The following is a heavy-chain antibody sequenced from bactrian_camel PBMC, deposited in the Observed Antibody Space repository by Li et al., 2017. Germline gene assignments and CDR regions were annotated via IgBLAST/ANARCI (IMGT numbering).Heavy chain of an antibody. CDR1: RDTDATYC. J-gene: IGHJ4*01. CDR2: VHSSGHTT. D-gene: IGHD2*01. Sequence: HVQLVESGGSSVQAGGSLTLSCAASRDTDATYCMAWFRQVLQNEREAVAAVHSSGHTTFLADSVKGRFTISQDNAKNTLYLQMNRLKAEDTAAYSCAAFGGGDCPISGYEGQGTQVTVS. V-gene: IGHV3S1*01.